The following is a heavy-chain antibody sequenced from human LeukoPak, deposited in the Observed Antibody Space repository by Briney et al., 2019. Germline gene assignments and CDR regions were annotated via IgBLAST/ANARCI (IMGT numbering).Heavy chain of an antibody. J-gene: IGHJ4*02. Sequence: ASVKVSCKASGYTFTSYGISWVRQAPGQGLEWMGWISAYNGNTNYARKLQGRVTMTTDTSTSTAYMELRCLRSDDTAVYYCARDDASYIAAVEFDYWGQGTLVTVSS. V-gene: IGHV1-18*01. CDR3: ARDDASYIAAVEFDY. D-gene: IGHD6-13*01. CDR1: GYTFTSYG. CDR2: ISAYNGNT.